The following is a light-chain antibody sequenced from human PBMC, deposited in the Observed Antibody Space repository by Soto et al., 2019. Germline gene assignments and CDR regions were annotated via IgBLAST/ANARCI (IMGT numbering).Light chain of an antibody. CDR3: QQYNYSPLT. CDR2: AAS. Sequence: EIVLTQSPGTLSLSPGERATLSCRASQTLSTNSLAWYQQRPGQTPRLLIYAASTRDTDIPDRFNGSGSGTDFALTISRLEPEDFAMYYCQQYNYSPLTFGPGTKVDVK. CDR1: QTLSTNS. J-gene: IGKJ3*01. V-gene: IGKV3-20*01.